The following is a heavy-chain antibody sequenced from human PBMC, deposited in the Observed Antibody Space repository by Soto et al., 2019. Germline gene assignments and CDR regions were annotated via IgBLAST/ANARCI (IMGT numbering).Heavy chain of an antibody. CDR1: GGSFSGYY. Sequence: SETLSLTCAVYGGSFSGYYWSWIRQPPGKGLEWNGEINHSGSTNYNPSLKSRVTISVDTSKNQFSLKLSSVTAADTAVYYCARAQRYYDFWSGYYQNYYYMDVWGKGTTVTVSS. CDR3: ARAQRYYDFWSGYYQNYYYMDV. J-gene: IGHJ6*03. CDR2: INHSGST. V-gene: IGHV4-34*01. D-gene: IGHD3-3*01.